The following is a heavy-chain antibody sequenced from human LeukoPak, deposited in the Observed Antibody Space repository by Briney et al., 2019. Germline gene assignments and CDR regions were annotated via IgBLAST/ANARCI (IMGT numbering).Heavy chain of an antibody. Sequence: TGGSLRLSCAACGFIVNNNYMSWVRQAPGKGLEWVSIVHSDGTTYYTDSVKGRFTISRDSSKNTLLLQMNNLRAEDTAIYYCARDRDMAVGDYWGQGTLVTVSS. J-gene: IGHJ4*02. CDR3: ARDRDMAVGDY. D-gene: IGHD5-24*01. CDR1: GFIVNNNY. V-gene: IGHV3-53*01. CDR2: VHSDGTT.